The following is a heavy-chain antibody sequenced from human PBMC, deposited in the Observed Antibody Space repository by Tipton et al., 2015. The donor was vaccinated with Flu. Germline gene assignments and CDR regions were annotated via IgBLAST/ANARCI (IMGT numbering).Heavy chain of an antibody. D-gene: IGHD3-10*02. CDR1: GDSIRSDFF. CDR3: ARHTGDSVRGVIDY. J-gene: IGHJ4*02. CDR2: IHRSGST. V-gene: IGHV4-38-2*01. Sequence: TLSLTCAVSGDSIRSDFFWGWIRQPPGKGLEWIATIHRSGSTKYNPSLKRRVTISVDTSKNHFYLEMRSVTAADMAVYYCARHTGDSVRGVIDYWGQGTLVTVSS.